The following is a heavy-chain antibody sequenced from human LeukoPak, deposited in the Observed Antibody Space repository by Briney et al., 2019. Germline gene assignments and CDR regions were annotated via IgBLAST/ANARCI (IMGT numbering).Heavy chain of an antibody. CDR2: ISYDGSNK. CDR1: GFTFSSYA. CDR3: AKDRRSTVVTLFDY. V-gene: IGHV3-30-3*01. D-gene: IGHD4-23*01. J-gene: IGHJ4*02. Sequence: GGSLRLSCAASGFTFSSYAMHWVRQAPGKGLEWVAVISYDGSNKYYADSVKGRFTISRDNSKNTLYLQMNSLRAEDTAVYYCAKDRRSTVVTLFDYWGQGTLVAVSS.